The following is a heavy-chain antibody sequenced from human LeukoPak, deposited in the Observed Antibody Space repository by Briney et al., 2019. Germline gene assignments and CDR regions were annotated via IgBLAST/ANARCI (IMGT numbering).Heavy chain of an antibody. CDR2: ISYDGSNK. CDR1: GFTFSSYG. J-gene: IGHJ4*02. D-gene: IGHD3-10*01. Sequence: GRSLRLSCAASGFTFSSYGMHWVRQAPGKGLEWMAVISYDGSNKYYADSVKGRFTISRDNSKNTLYLQMNSLRAEDTAVYYCAKKAGSYVREGYFDYWGQGTLVTVSS. V-gene: IGHV3-30*18. CDR3: AKKAGSYVREGYFDY.